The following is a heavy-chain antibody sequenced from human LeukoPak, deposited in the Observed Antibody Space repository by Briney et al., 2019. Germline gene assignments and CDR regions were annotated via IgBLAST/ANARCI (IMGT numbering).Heavy chain of an antibody. J-gene: IGHJ4*02. D-gene: IGHD2-2*01. Sequence: SQTLSLTCTVSAGSISSGDYYWSWIRQPPGKGLEWIGYIYYTGSTYYNPSLKSRVTISVDMSKNQYSLNLSSVTAADTAVYFCSVVVVPASMRFDFWGQGTLVTGSS. CDR2: IYYTGST. CDR1: AGSISSGDYY. V-gene: IGHV4-30-4*01. CDR3: SVVVVPASMRFDF.